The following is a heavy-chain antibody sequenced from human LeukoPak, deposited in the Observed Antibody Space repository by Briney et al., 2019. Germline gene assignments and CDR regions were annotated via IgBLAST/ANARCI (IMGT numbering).Heavy chain of an antibody. CDR2: ISGSGGST. D-gene: IGHD6-13*01. CDR3: AKDFDWGIAAAGPFDY. J-gene: IGHJ4*02. V-gene: IGHV3-23*01. Sequence: GGSLRLSCAASGFTFSSYAMSWVRQAPGKVLEWVSAISGSGGSTYYADSVKGRFTISRDNSKNTLYLQMNSLRAEDTAVYYCAKDFDWGIAAAGPFDYWGQGTLVTVSS. CDR1: GFTFSSYA.